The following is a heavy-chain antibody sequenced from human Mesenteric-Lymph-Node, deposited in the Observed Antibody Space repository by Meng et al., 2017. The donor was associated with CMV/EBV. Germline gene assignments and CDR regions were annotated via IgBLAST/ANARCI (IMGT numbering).Heavy chain of an antibody. CDR3: AREGSAAQYYYGMDV. V-gene: IGHV3-74*01. D-gene: IGHD2-2*01. Sequence: GGSLSLSCAASGFTLSIYWMHWVRQAPGKGLVWVSRIKSDGSTATYSDSVKGRFTISGDNVKDTLYLQMNSLRAEDTAVYYCAREGSAAQYYYGMDVWGQGTTVTVSS. CDR1: GFTLSIYW. J-gene: IGHJ6*02. CDR2: IKSDGSTA.